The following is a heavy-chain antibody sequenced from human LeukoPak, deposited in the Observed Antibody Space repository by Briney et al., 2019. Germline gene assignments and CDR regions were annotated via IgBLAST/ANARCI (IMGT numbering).Heavy chain of an antibody. V-gene: IGHV3-23*01. CDR2: ISGSGDST. CDR3: AKDKRVGATPFDY. CDR1: GFTFSSYS. Sequence: GGSLRLSCAASGFTFSSYSMSWVRQAPGKGREWVSTISGSGDSTYYADSVKGRFTISTDNSKNTLYLQVNSLRADDTAVYYCAKDKRVGATPFDYWGQGTLVTVSS. D-gene: IGHD1-26*01. J-gene: IGHJ4*02.